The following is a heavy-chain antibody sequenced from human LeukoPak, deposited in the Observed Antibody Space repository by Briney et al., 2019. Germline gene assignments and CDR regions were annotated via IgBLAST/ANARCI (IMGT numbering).Heavy chain of an antibody. V-gene: IGHV1-24*01. CDR3: ATAYCSSTSCPPLYYMDV. Sequence: VKVSCKVSGYTLTELSMHWVRQAPGKGLEWMGGFDPEDGETIYAQKFQGRVTMTEDTSTDTAYMELSSLRSEDTAVYYRATAYCSSTSCPPLYYMDVWGKGTTVTVSS. CDR2: FDPEDGET. D-gene: IGHD2-2*01. CDR1: GYTLTELS. J-gene: IGHJ6*03.